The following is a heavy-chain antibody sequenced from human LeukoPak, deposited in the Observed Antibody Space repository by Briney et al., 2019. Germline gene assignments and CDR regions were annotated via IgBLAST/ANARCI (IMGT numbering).Heavy chain of an antibody. J-gene: IGHJ4*02. CDR2: INAGNGDT. D-gene: IGHD3-10*01. CDR1: GYTFTSYA. V-gene: IGHV1-3*01. CDR3: ARDRSTGRYYGSGSYDY. Sequence: PEASVKVSCKASGYTFTSYAMHWVRQAPGQRLEWMGWINAGNGDTKYSQNFQDRVTITRDTSANTAYMELSSLRSEDTAVYYCARDRSTGRYYGSGSYDYWGQGTLVTVSS.